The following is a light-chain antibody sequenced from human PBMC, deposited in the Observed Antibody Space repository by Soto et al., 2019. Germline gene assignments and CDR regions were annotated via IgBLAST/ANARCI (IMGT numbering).Light chain of an antibody. Sequence: QSALTQPASVSGSPGQSITISCTGTSSDIGVYNFVSWYQQHPGKAPKLMIYDVNLRPSGVSDRFSGSKSGNTASLTISGLQAEDEAHYSCSSYATSTVFGGGTKLTVL. CDR1: SSDIGVYNF. V-gene: IGLV2-14*01. CDR2: DVN. CDR3: SSYATSTV. J-gene: IGLJ2*01.